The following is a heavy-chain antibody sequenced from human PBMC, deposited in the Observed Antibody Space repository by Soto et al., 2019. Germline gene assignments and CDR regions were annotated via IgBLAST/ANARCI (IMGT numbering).Heavy chain of an antibody. J-gene: IGHJ6*02. Sequence: QVQLVESGGGVVQPGRSLRLSCAASGFTFSSYAMHWVRQAPGKGLEWVAVISYDGSNKYYADSVKGRFTISRDNSKNTLYLQMNSLRAEDTAVYYCARETYYDFWSGPDDGMDVWGQGTTVTVSS. D-gene: IGHD3-3*01. CDR3: ARETYYDFWSGPDDGMDV. CDR2: ISYDGSNK. V-gene: IGHV3-30-3*01. CDR1: GFTFSSYA.